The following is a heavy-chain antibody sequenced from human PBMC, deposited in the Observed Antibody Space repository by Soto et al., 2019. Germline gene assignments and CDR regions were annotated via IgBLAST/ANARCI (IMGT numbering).Heavy chain of an antibody. J-gene: IGHJ4*02. CDR2: IDYSGST. Sequence: QLQLQESGPGLVKPSETLSLTCTVSGGSISSSSYYWGWIRQPPGKGLEWIGSIDYSGSTYYNPSLKSRVTIAVDTSKNQFSLKLSSVTAADTAVYYCARSDFGVVIYWGQGTLVTVSS. V-gene: IGHV4-39*01. D-gene: IGHD3-3*01. CDR1: GGSISSSSYY. CDR3: ARSDFGVVIY.